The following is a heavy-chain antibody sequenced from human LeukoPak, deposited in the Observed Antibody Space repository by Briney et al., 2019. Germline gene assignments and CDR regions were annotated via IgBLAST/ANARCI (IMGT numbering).Heavy chain of an antibody. CDR1: GGSISSSSYY. CDR3: ARGVRWADTFTGYYLSGFDH. D-gene: IGHD3-9*01. J-gene: IGHJ4*02. CDR2: AYYSGST. V-gene: IGHV4-61*05. Sequence: SETLSLTCTVSGGSISSSSYYWGWLRQPPGKGLEWIGYAYYSGSTNYNPSLKSRVTISVDVSKRQFSLKLTSMTAADTAVYYCARGVRWADTFTGYYLSGFDHWGQGTLVPVSS.